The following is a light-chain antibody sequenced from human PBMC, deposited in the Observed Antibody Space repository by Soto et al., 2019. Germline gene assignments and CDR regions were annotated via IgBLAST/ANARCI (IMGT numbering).Light chain of an antibody. CDR1: QNVNRW. CDR2: KAS. CDR3: QQYNSYPYT. V-gene: IGKV1-5*03. Sequence: DIQMTQSPSTLSASVGARVTMTCRASQNVNRWLAWYQQKPGTAPKLLINKASGLESGVPSRFSGSGSGTEFTLTISSLQAEDFATYYCQQYNSYPYTFGQGTKLEIK. J-gene: IGKJ2*01.